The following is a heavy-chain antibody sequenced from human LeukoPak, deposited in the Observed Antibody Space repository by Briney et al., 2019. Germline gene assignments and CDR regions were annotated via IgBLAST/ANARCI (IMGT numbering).Heavy chain of an antibody. CDR1: GFTFSAST. J-gene: IGHJ3*02. Sequence: GGSLRLSCAASGFTFSASTMHWVRQASGKGLEWVGRIRSKANSYATAYAASVKGTFTISRDDSKNTAYLQMNSLKTEDTAVYYCTRRRTDGAFDIWGQGTMVTVSS. CDR3: TRRRTDGAFDI. V-gene: IGHV3-73*01. CDR2: IRSKANSYAT. D-gene: IGHD5-24*01.